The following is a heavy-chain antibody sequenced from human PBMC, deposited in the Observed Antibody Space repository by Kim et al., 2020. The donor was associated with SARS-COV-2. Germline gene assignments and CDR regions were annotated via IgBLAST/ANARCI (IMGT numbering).Heavy chain of an antibody. V-gene: IGHV3-9*01. CDR1: GFTFDDYA. Sequence: GGSLRLSCAASGFTFDDYAMHWVRQAPGKGLEWVSGISWNNGSIGYADSVKGRFTISRDNAKNSLYLQMDSLRAEDTALYYCAKDIEIGDDILTGCFDYWGQGTLVTASS. CDR2: ISWNNGSI. CDR3: AKDIEIGDDILTGCFDY. D-gene: IGHD3-9*01. J-gene: IGHJ4*02.